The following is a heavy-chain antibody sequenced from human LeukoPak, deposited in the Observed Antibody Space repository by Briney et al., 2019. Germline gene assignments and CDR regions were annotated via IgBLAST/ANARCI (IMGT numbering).Heavy chain of an antibody. V-gene: IGHV3-53*01. CDR2: IYSGGST. CDR1: GFTVSSNY. CDR3: AGYDSSGYYYN. Sequence: GGSLRLSCAASGFTVSSNYMSWVRQAPGKGLEWVSVIYSGGSTYYADSVKSRFTISRDNSKNTLYLRMNSLRAEDTAVYYCAGYDSSGYYYNWGQGTLVTVSS. J-gene: IGHJ4*02. D-gene: IGHD3-22*01.